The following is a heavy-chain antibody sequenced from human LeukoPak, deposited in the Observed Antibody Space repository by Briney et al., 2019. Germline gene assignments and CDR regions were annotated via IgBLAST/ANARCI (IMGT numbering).Heavy chain of an antibody. CDR3: AKDKEVAAATSGIYFDY. CDR2: ISWNSGSI. V-gene: IGHV3-9*01. D-gene: IGHD6-13*01. Sequence: GGSPRLSCAASGFTFYEYAMHWVRDAPGKGLEWVLGISWNSGSIGYADSVKGLFTITRDNAKNSLYLQMNILRAEDTALYYCAKDKEVAAATSGIYFDYWGQGTLGTVSS. CDR1: GFTFYEYA. J-gene: IGHJ4*02.